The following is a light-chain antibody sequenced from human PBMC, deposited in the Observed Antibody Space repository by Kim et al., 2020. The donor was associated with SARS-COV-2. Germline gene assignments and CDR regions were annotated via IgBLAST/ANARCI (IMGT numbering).Light chain of an antibody. CDR2: RNN. CDR3: AAWDDSLSGVV. J-gene: IGLJ2*01. Sequence: QSVLTQPPSASETPGQRVTISCSGSSANIGSNYVYWYQQLPGTAPKLLIYRNNQRPSGVPDRFSGSKSGTSASLAISGLRSEDEAHYYCAAWDDSLSGVVFGGGTKLTVL. V-gene: IGLV1-47*01. CDR1: SANIGSNY.